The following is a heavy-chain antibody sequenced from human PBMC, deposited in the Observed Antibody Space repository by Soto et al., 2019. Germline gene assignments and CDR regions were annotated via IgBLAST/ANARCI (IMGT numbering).Heavy chain of an antibody. CDR2: IQSSGSI. CDR3: VRWKRGPWYFDL. Sequence: QVQLMESGPGLVRPSQTLSLTCTVSGGSINTAGDYRNWMRQRPGEGLEWIGSIQSSGSIYYSPALKGRVQVSAGTSKAQFSLGLDCVTAAHTAVYCCVRWKRGPWYFDLGGRGTLVGVSS. D-gene: IGHD1-1*01. V-gene: IGHV4-31*03. CDR1: GGSINTAGDY. J-gene: IGHJ2*01.